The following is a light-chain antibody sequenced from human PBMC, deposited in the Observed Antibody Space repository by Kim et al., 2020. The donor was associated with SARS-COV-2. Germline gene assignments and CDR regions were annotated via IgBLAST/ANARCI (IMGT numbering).Light chain of an antibody. CDR1: QSIRNY. Sequence: DIKMTQSPSSLSASVGDRITITCRASQSIRNYLNWYQHKPGKAPKVLIYAASSLQSGVPSRFSGSGSGTDFTLTISSLQPEDFATYYFQQSYITPLTFGGGTKVDIK. V-gene: IGKV1-39*01. J-gene: IGKJ4*01. CDR2: AAS. CDR3: QQSYITPLT.